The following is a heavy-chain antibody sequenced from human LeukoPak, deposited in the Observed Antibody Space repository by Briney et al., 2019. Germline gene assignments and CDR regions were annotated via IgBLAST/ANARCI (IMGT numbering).Heavy chain of an antibody. CDR1: GFTFSSYG. CDR2: IWYDGSNK. J-gene: IGHJ4*02. V-gene: IGHV3-33*01. CDR3: ARDGYYYDSSGYYPFDY. D-gene: IGHD3-22*01. Sequence: PGVSLRLSCAASGFTFSSYGMHWVRQAPGKGLEWVAVIWYDGSNKYYADSVKGRFTISRDNSKNTLYLQMNSLRAEDTAVYYCARDGYYYDSSGYYPFDYWGQGTLVTVSS.